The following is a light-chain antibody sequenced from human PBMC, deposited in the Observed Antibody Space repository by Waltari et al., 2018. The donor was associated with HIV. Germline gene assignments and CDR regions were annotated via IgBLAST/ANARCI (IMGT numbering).Light chain of an antibody. V-gene: IGLV4-69*01. CDR1: SGHNSYA. J-gene: IGLJ3*02. CDR3: QTWATGIRV. CDR2: LKSDVSH. Sequence: QLVLTQSPSASASLGASVKLTCTLSSGHNSYAIAWHQQQPEKGPRYLMKLKSDVSHKKGDGIPDRFSGASSGAERYLTISSLQSEDEADYYCQTWATGIRVFGGGTKLTVL.